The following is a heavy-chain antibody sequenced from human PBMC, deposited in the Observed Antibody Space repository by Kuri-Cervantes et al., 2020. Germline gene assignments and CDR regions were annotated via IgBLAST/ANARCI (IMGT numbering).Heavy chain of an antibody. CDR1: GGTFSSYT. CDR3: ARVGLVRGENWFDP. D-gene: IGHD3-10*01. Sequence: SVKVSCKDSGGTFSSYTISWVRQAPGQGLEWMGRIIPILGIANYAQKFQGRVTITADKSTSTAYMELSSLRSEDTAVYYCARVGLVRGENWFDPWGQGTLVTVSS. J-gene: IGHJ5*02. CDR2: IIPILGIA. V-gene: IGHV1-69*02.